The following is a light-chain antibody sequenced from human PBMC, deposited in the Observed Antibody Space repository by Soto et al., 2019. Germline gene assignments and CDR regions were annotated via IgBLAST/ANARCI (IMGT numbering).Light chain of an antibody. CDR2: KAS. CDR3: QQYNKT. V-gene: IGKV1-5*03. Sequence: DIQMTQSPSTLSASVGDRVTITCRASQSISSWLAWYQQKPGKAPKLLIYKASSLESGVPSRFSGSGSGTELTLTIRSLQPDDFATYYCQQYNKTFGQGTKVEIK. CDR1: QSISSW. J-gene: IGKJ1*01.